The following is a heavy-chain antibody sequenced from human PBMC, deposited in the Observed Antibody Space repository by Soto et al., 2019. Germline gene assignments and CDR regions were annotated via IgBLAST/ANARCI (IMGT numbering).Heavy chain of an antibody. V-gene: IGHV4-59*08. J-gene: IGHJ6*03. CDR2: VYYTGST. D-gene: IGHD3-9*01. CDR3: ARTVLGPVFLAGFFVNYYYYMDV. CDR1: CGTISDLD. Sequence: LETLLLPRSVLCGTISDLDGSRIRQPPEKRIEKINNVYYTGSTSYNPSLQRRVTFSADSSRGQFSLRLNSVTAADTAVYYCARTVLGPVFLAGFFVNYYYYMDVWGQGTTVTVSS.